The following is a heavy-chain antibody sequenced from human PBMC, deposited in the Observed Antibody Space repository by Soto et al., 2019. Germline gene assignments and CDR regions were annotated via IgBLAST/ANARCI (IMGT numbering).Heavy chain of an antibody. CDR1: GGSISSYY. D-gene: IGHD3-3*01. Sequence: PSETLSLTCTVSGGSISSYYWSWIRQPPGRGLEWIGYIYYSGSTNYNPSLKSRVTISVDTSKNQFSLKLSSVTAADTAVYYCARWGDYDFCSGYYTGNYYYGMDVWGQGTTVTVSS. CDR3: ARWGDYDFCSGYYTGNYYYGMDV. J-gene: IGHJ6*02. V-gene: IGHV4-59*01. CDR2: IYYSGST.